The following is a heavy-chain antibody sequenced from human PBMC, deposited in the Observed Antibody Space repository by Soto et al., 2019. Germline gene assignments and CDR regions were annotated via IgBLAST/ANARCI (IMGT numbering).Heavy chain of an antibody. CDR3: ARNIAPRGVEDY. J-gene: IGHJ4*02. CDR1: GGSFSDYF. CDR2: INHSGST. D-gene: IGHD6-6*01. V-gene: IGHV4-34*01. Sequence: PSETLSLTCAVYGGSFSDYFWSWIRQPPGKGLEWIGEINHSGSTNYNPSLKSRVTISVDTSKNQFSLKLSAVTAADTAVYYCARNIAPRGVEDYWGQGTLVTVS.